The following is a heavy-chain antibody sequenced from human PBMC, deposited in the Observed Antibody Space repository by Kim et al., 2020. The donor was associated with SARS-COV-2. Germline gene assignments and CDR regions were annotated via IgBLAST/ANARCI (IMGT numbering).Heavy chain of an antibody. Sequence: GESLKISCQSSGYTLATYWVGWVRQMPGKGLEWVGIIYPGDSDTRYSPSFQGHVTISADKSINTAYLQWTALKASDTAMYFCARRLSGGNLDLWGQGTLVSVSS. CDR1: GYTLATYW. V-gene: IGHV5-51*01. J-gene: IGHJ4*02. D-gene: IGHD3-16*01. CDR2: IYPGDSDT. CDR3: ARRLSGGNLDL.